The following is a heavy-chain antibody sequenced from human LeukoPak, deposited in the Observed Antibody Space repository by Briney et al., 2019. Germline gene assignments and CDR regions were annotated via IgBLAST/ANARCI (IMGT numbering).Heavy chain of an antibody. CDR1: GFTFSSYS. CDR3: ARVGQQLAVFDY. V-gene: IGHV3-21*01. CDR2: ISSSSSYI. D-gene: IGHD6-13*01. J-gene: IGHJ4*02. Sequence: TGGSLRLSCAASGFTFSSYSMNWVRQAPGKGLEWVSSISSSSSYIYYADSVKGRFTISRDNAKNSLYLQMNSLRAEDTAVYYCARVGQQLAVFDYWGQGTLVTVSS.